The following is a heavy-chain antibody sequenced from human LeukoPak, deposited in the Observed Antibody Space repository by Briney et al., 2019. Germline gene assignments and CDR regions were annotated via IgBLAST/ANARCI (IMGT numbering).Heavy chain of an antibody. CDR1: GFTFSTYA. Sequence: GGSLRLSCAASGFTFSTYAMHWVRQAPGKGLEWVAVISFDGTNKYYADSVKGRFTISRDSSKNTLYLQMNSLRAEDTAVYYCAKCPPYCTNGVCYTQKYYFDYWGQGTLVTVSS. CDR2: ISFDGTNK. J-gene: IGHJ4*02. V-gene: IGHV3-30-3*02. D-gene: IGHD2-8*01. CDR3: AKCPPYCTNGVCYTQKYYFDY.